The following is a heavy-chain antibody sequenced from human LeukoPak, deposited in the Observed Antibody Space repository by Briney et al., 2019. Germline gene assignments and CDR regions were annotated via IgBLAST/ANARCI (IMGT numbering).Heavy chain of an antibody. D-gene: IGHD3-10*01. V-gene: IGHV4-4*07. CDR1: GDSISNYY. CDR3: ARVSLVRGAPDYYFDY. CDR2: IYTSGST. J-gene: IGHJ4*02. Sequence: SETLSLTCTVSGDSISNYYWSWIRQPAGKGLEWIGRIYTSGSTNYNPSLKSRVTMSVDTFKNQFSLKLSSVTAADTAVYYCARVSLVRGAPDYYFDYWGQGTLVTVSS.